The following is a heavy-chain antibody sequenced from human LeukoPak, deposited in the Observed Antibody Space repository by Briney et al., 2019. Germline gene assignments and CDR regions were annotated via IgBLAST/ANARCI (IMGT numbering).Heavy chain of an antibody. J-gene: IGHJ4*02. CDR1: GYTFTSYG. D-gene: IGHD4-17*01. CDR3: AKDPTPSGDHPFDS. Sequence: ASVKVSCKASGYTFTSYGISWVGQAPGQGREWMGWIRVYNGNTNYAQKFQGRVTMTTDTSTSTAYMELRSLRSDDTAVYYCAKDPTPSGDHPFDSWGQGTLVTVSS. V-gene: IGHV1-18*04. CDR2: IRVYNGNT.